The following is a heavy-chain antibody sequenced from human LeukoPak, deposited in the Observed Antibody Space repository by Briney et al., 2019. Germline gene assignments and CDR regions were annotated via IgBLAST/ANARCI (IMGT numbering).Heavy chain of an antibody. J-gene: IGHJ4*02. CDR2: INHSGST. CDR1: GGSFSGYY. Sequence: SETLSLTCAVYGGSFSGYYWSWIRQPPGKGLEWIGEINHSGSTNYNPSLKSRVTISVDTSKNQFSLKLSSVTDADTAVYYCARGIVVVTAIVYSFDYWGQGTLVTVSS. V-gene: IGHV4-34*01. CDR3: ARGIVVVTAIVYSFDY. D-gene: IGHD2-21*02.